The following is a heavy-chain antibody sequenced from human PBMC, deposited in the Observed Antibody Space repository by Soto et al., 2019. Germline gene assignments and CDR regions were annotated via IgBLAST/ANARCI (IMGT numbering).Heavy chain of an antibody. D-gene: IGHD3-3*01. CDR1: GGSISSYY. CDR2: IYYSGST. V-gene: IGHV4-59*01. Sequence: TLSLTCTVSGGSISSYYWSWIRQPPGKGLEWIGYIYYSGSTNYNPSLKSRVTISVDTSKNQFSLKLSSVTAADTAVYYCARVKPYYDFWSGSLYYYYYYMDVWGKGTTVTVSS. J-gene: IGHJ6*03. CDR3: ARVKPYYDFWSGSLYYYYYYMDV.